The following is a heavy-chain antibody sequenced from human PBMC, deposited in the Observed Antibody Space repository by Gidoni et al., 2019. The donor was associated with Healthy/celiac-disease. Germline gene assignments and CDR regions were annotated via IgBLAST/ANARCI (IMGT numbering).Heavy chain of an antibody. CDR1: GFTFSRYS. Sequence: EVQLVESGGGLVKPGGSLRLSCAASGFTFSRYSMNWVRQAPGKGLGWVSTISSSSRYIYYADSVKGRFTISRDNAKNSLYLQMNSLRAEDTAVYYCARAFIVGSGYPHQFDYWGQGTLVTVSS. D-gene: IGHD3-22*01. J-gene: IGHJ4*02. CDR3: ARAFIVGSGYPHQFDY. V-gene: IGHV3-21*01. CDR2: ISSSSRYI.